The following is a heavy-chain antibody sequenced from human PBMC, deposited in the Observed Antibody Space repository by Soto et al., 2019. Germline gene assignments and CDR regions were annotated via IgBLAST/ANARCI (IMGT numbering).Heavy chain of an antibody. Sequence: QVQLVQSGAEVKKPGASVKLSCKASGDNFGSYSLSWMRQAPGQGLEWMERITPALGEENSAQKFQDRVTITADRFTNIDYMEMSRLRYEDEAVYSCAREFKEVAVFESWGKGTLVTVSS. CDR1: GDNFGSYS. CDR2: ITPALGEE. V-gene: IGHV1-69*08. CDR3: AREFKEVAVFES. D-gene: IGHD6-19*01. J-gene: IGHJ4*02.